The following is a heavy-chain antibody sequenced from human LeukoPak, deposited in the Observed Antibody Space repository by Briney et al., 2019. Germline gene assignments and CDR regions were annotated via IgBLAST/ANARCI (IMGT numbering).Heavy chain of an antibody. J-gene: IGHJ4*02. CDR1: GYIFTNNA. D-gene: IGHD3-3*02. CDR2: INTNTRNP. V-gene: IGHV7-4-1*02. CDR3: ARIRAPSSFGQRESDY. Sequence: ASVKVSCKASGYIFTNNAMNWVRQAPGQGLEWMGWINTNTRNPTYAQGFTGRFVFSLDTSVSTAYLQISSLKAEDTAAYYCARIRAPSSFGQRESDYWGQGTLVTVSS.